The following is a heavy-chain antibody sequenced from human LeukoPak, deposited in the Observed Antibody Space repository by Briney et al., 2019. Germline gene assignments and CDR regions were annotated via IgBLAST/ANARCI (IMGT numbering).Heavy chain of an antibody. Sequence: SRTLSLTCAFSGGSISSGTYSWSCVRQPPGQGLVWIGYIYHSGSTYYNSVLNSRITFSVDRSKNHFFLNMSPVTAADTAVYYCARGLSSVPGEIDYWGQGTLVSVSS. J-gene: IGHJ4*02. CDR1: GGSISSGTYS. V-gene: IGHV4-30-2*01. D-gene: IGHD7-27*01. CDR2: IYHSGST. CDR3: ARGLSSVPGEIDY.